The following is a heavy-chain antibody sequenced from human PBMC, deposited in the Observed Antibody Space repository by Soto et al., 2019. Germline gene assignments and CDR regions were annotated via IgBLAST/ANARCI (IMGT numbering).Heavy chain of an antibody. V-gene: IGHV3-23*04. CDR3: AKRPRALLTFDH. CDR1: GFIFSNYV. CDR2: ISDSGGTS. D-gene: IGHD1-26*01. J-gene: IGHJ4*02. Sequence: EVQLVDSGGGLVQPGGSLRLSCAASGFIFSNYVMSWVRQAPGKWVEWVSSISDSGGTSYYADSVKGRFTISRDNSKNTLYLQMNSLRAEDTAIYYCAKRPRALLTFDHWGQGTLVTVSS.